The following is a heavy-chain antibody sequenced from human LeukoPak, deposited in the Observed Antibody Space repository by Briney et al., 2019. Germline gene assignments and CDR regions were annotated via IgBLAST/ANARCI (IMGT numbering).Heavy chain of an antibody. CDR2: INWNSGSI. J-gene: IGHJ4*02. V-gene: IGHV3-9*01. D-gene: IGHD4-17*01. Sequence: GGSLRLSCAASGFTFDDYAMHWVRQAPGKGLEWVSGINWNSGSIGYADSVKGRFTISRDNAKNSLYLQMNSLRAEDTALYYCAKPSTVSTTLYYFDNWGQGTLVTVSS. CDR3: AKPSTVSTTLYYFDN. CDR1: GFTFDDYA.